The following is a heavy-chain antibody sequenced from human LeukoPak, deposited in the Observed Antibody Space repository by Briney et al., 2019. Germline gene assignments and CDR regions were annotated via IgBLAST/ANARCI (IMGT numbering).Heavy chain of an antibody. CDR2: IYGDGSDT. J-gene: IGHJ4*02. D-gene: IGHD3-16*01. CDR3: ARDWGKGDY. Sequence: PGGSLRLSCAASGFTFRNYWMHWVRQAPGKGLVWVSRIYGDGSDTTYADSVKGRFTVSRDNARSTLYLQMNSLRADDTAVYYCARDWGKGDYWGQGTLVTVSS. CDR1: GFTFRNYW. V-gene: IGHV3-74*01.